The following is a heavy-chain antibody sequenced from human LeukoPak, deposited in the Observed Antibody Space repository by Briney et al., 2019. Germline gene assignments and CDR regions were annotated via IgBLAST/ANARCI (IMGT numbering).Heavy chain of an antibody. CDR1: GFTVSRTY. D-gene: IGHD2-21*02. V-gene: IGHV3-66*02. Sequence: GGSLRLSCAASGFTVSRTYMSWVRQAPGKGLVWVSAIYADGSTNYADSVTGRFTISRDNSKNTLYLQMNSLRAEDTAVYYCVKVRAPLMVVTVSFDYWGQGTLVTVSS. CDR3: VKVRAPLMVVTVSFDY. J-gene: IGHJ4*02. CDR2: IYADGST.